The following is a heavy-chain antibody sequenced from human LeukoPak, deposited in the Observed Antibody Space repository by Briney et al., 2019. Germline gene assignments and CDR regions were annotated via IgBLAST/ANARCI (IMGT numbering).Heavy chain of an antibody. D-gene: IGHD1-20*01. V-gene: IGHV1-69*01. CDR2: IIPIFGTA. J-gene: IGHJ3*02. CDR1: GGTFSSYA. Sequence: SVKVSCKASGGTFSSYAISWVRQAPGQGLEWMGGIIPIFGTANYAQKFQGRVTITADESTSTAYMELNSLRSEDTAVYYCARERYNWNPSAFDIWGQGTMVTVSS. CDR3: ARERYNWNPSAFDI.